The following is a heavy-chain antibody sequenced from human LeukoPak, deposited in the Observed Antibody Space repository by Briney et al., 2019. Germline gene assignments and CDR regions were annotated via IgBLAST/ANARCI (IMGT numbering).Heavy chain of an antibody. V-gene: IGHV4-39*07. CDR1: GGSISSSGYY. J-gene: IGHJ4*02. CDR3: ARVSSAVAVYKR. CDR2: IYYSGTT. D-gene: IGHD6-19*01. Sequence: PSETLSLICTVSGGSISSSGYYWGWMRQPPGKGLEWIGSIYYSGTTYYNPSLKSRLTISVDTSRNQFSLKLSSVTAADTAVYYCARVSSAVAVYKRWGQGTLVTVSS.